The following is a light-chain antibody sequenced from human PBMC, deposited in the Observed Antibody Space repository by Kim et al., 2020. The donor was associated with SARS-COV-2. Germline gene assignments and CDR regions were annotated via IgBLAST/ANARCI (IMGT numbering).Light chain of an antibody. J-gene: IGKJ1*01. CDR1: QGIASY. CDR3: QQYYSYPRT. CDR2: AAS. Sequence: VSTGDRVTLSSLASQGIASYLAWYQQKPGKAPNLLIYAASTLHSGVPSRFSGSGSGTDFTLTITSLQSEDFATYYCQQYYSYPRTFGQGTKVEIK. V-gene: IGKV1-8*01.